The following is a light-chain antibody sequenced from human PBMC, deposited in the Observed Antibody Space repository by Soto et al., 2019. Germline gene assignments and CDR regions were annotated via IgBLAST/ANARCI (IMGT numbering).Light chain of an antibody. CDR3: QQRSNWST. CDR1: QSVSYY. V-gene: IGKV3-11*01. Sequence: EIVLTQSPATLSLSPGERATLSCRASQSVSYYLAWYQQKPGQAPRLLIYDASNRATGIPARFSGSGSGTDFTLTISSLETEDFAVYYCQQRSNWSTFGQGTRLEI. J-gene: IGKJ5*01. CDR2: DAS.